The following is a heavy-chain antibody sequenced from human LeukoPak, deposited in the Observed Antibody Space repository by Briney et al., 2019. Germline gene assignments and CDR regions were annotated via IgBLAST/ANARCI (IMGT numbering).Heavy chain of an antibody. D-gene: IGHD6-25*01. J-gene: IGHJ4*02. V-gene: IGHV3-74*01. CDR3: ARENLAAAADY. CDR2: INTDGRTT. CDR1: GFSFSSHW. Sequence: GGSLRLSCAASGFSFSSHWMHWVRQVPGKGLVWVSRINTDGRTTNYADSVKGRLTISRDNAKNTLYLQMNSLRADDTAVYYCARENLAAAADYWGQGTVVTVSS.